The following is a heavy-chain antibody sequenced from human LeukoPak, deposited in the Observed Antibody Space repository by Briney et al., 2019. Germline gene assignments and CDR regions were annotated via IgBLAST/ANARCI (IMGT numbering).Heavy chain of an antibody. D-gene: IGHD6-13*01. V-gene: IGHV3-7*03. J-gene: IGHJ4*02. CDR2: IKQDGSEK. CDR1: GFTFSSYW. Sequence: GGSLRLSCAASGFTFSSYWMSWVRQAPGKGLEWVANIKQDGSEKYYVDSGKGRFTISRDNAKNSLYLQMNSLRAEDTAVYYCAREVAGTGGYYFDYWGQGTLVTVSS. CDR3: AREVAGTGGYYFDY.